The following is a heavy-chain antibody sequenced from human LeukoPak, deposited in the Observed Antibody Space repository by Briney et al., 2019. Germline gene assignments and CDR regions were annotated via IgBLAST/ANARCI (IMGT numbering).Heavy chain of an antibody. CDR1: GYSLSSYW. CDR3: ARHLAARPYDY. V-gene: IGHV5-51*01. CDR2: IFPGDSQT. J-gene: IGHJ4*02. Sequence: RGESLKISCKGSGYSLSSYWIGWVRQMPGKGLEWMGIIFPGDSQTKYSPSFQGQVTISADKSTSTAYLQWSSLKASDTAMYYCARHLAARPYDYWGQGTLVTVSS. D-gene: IGHD6-6*01.